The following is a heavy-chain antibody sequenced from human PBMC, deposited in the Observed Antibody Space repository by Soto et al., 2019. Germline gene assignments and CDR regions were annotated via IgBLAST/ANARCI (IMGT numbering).Heavy chain of an antibody. CDR3: ARGRDSSSTFSSSYVMDV. CDR2: INHRRST. V-gene: IGHV4-34*01. J-gene: IGHJ6*02. D-gene: IGHD6-6*01. CDR1: GGSFNGYY. Sequence: QVQLQQWGAGLLKPSETLSLACSVYGGSFNGYYWSWLRQPPGKGLECIGEINHRRSTNYNPSLKSRVTISIYTSKNQSSLKLSSVTAADTAVYYCARGRDSSSTFSSSYVMDVWGQGTTVTVSS.